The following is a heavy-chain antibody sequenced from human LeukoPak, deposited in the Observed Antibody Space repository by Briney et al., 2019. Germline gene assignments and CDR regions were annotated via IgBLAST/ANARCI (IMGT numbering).Heavy chain of an antibody. Sequence: PGGSLRLSCAASGFTFSSYWMNWVRQAPGKGLEWVANIKQDGSEKYYVDSVKGRFTISRETAKNSLYLQMNSLRAEDTAVYYCARATKGLLHLTSYNWFDPWGQGTLVTVSS. V-gene: IGHV3-7*01. CDR3: ARATKGLLHLTSYNWFDP. D-gene: IGHD3/OR15-3a*01. CDR2: IKQDGSEK. J-gene: IGHJ5*02. CDR1: GFTFSSYW.